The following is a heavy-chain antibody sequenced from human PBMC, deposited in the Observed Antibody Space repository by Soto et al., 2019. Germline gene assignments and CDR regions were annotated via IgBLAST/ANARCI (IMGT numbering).Heavy chain of an antibody. Sequence: SVKVSCKASGGTFSSYAISWVRQAPGQGLEWMGGIIPIFGTANYAQKFQGRVTITADESTSTAYMELSSLRSEGTAVYYCASLKNRYNWKPFDYWGQGTLVTVSS. CDR3: ASLKNRYNWKPFDY. CDR2: IIPIFGTA. D-gene: IGHD1-20*01. CDR1: GGTFSSYA. J-gene: IGHJ4*02. V-gene: IGHV1-69*13.